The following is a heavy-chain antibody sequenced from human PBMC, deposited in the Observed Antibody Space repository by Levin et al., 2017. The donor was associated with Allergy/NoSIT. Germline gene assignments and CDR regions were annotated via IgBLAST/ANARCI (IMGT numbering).Heavy chain of an antibody. CDR2: IIPIFGTA. J-gene: IGHJ6*02. D-gene: IGHD2-2*01. CDR3: ARSVGPVQYQLRGYYYGMDG. V-gene: IGHV1-69*13. Sequence: ASVKVSCKASGGTFSSYAISWVRQAPGQGLEWMGGIIPIFGTANYAQKFQGRVTITADESTSTAYMELSSLRSEDTAVYYCARSVGPVQYQLRGYYYGMDGWGQGTTVTVSS. CDR1: GGTFSSYA.